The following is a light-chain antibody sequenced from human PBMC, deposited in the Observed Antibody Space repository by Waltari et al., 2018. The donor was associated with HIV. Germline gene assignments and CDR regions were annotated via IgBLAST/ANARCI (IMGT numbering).Light chain of an antibody. CDR3: SSYTRNHSLV. V-gene: IGLV2-14*01. CDR1: VTDIDVYNF. Sequence: HSALTQPASVSGSPGQSITISCRGTVTDIDVYNFVSWYRQYPGLAPQLVLYGVRSRPSGGSWRCAGSKSGDTASLTISGIEAEDEAHYYCSSYTRNHSLVFGGGTKLTVL. J-gene: IGLJ3*02. CDR2: GVR.